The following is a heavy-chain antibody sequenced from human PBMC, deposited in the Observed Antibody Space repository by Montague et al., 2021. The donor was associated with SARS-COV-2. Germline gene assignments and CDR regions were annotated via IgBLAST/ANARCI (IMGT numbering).Heavy chain of an antibody. Sequence: SETLSLTCTVSGGSISSSSYYWGWIRQPPGKGLEWIGSIYYSGSTYCNLSLKSRVTISVDTSKNQFSLKLSSVTAADTAVYYCARVGRQQLVRLSGMDVWGQGTTVTVSS. V-gene: IGHV4-39*07. CDR3: ARVGRQQLVRLSGMDV. D-gene: IGHD6-13*01. J-gene: IGHJ6*02. CDR1: GGSISSSSYY. CDR2: IYYSGST.